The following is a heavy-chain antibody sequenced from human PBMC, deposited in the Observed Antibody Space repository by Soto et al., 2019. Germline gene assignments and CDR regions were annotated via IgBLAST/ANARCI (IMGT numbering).Heavy chain of an antibody. CDR2: ISWDGGST. J-gene: IGHJ6*02. Sequence: PGGSLRLSCAASGFTFDDYAMHWVRQAPGKGLEWVSLISWDGGSTYYADSVKGRFTISRDNSKNSLYLQMNSLRAEDTALYYCAKAVRWGGGASTNYYYYGMDVWGQGTTVTVSS. CDR1: GFTFDDYA. D-gene: IGHD3-16*01. CDR3: AKAVRWGGGASTNYYYYGMDV. V-gene: IGHV3-43D*04.